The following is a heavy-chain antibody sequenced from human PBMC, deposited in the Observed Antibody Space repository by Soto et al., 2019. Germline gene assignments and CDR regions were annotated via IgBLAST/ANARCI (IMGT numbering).Heavy chain of an antibody. Sequence: GASVKVSCKASGYTFTGYYMHWVRQAPGQGLEWMGWINPNSGGTNYAQKFQGRVIMTRGTSISTAYMELSRLRSDDTAVYYCARDPDTAMDYYYYGMDVWGQGTTVTVSS. J-gene: IGHJ6*02. D-gene: IGHD5-18*01. V-gene: IGHV1-2*02. CDR3: ARDPDTAMDYYYYGMDV. CDR1: GYTFTGYY. CDR2: INPNSGGT.